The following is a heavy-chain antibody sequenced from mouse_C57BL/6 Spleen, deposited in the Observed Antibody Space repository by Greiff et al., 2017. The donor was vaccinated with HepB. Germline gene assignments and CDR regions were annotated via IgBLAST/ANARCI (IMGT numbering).Heavy chain of an antibody. J-gene: IGHJ3*01. CDR2: IDPETGGT. D-gene: IGHD1-1*01. CDR1: GYTFTDYE. CDR3: TRSQSGYGSSYGFAY. V-gene: IGHV1-15*01. Sequence: QVQLQQSGAELVRPGASVTLSCKASGYTFTDYEMHWVKQTPVHGLEWIGAIDPETGGTAYNQKFKGKAILTADKSSSTAYMELRSLTSEDSAVYYCTRSQSGYGSSYGFAYWGQGTLVTVSA.